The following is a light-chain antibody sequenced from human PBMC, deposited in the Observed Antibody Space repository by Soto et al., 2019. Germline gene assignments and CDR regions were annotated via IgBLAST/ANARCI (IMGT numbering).Light chain of an antibody. Sequence: QSALSQPSSVSGSPGHSITVSCTGTTSDIGSYNYVSWYQQHPGKAPKLIIYEVNNRPSGISNRFSGSKSGSAASLTISGLQAEEEADYYCASSTTRSTRVFGTGTKVTVL. CDR2: EVN. CDR1: TSDIGSYNY. J-gene: IGLJ1*01. CDR3: ASSTTRSTRV. V-gene: IGLV2-14*01.